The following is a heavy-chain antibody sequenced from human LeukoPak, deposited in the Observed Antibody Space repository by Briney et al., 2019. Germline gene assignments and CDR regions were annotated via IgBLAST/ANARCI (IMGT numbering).Heavy chain of an antibody. CDR3: ARDSSSSYSDAFDI. Sequence: PSETLSLTCAVSGYSLSSGYSWGWIRQPPGKGLKWIGSIYHSGSTYYNPSLKSRVTISVDTSKNQFSLKLSSVTAADTAVYYCARDSSSSYSDAFDIRGQGTMVTVSS. CDR1: GYSLSSGYS. D-gene: IGHD6-13*01. CDR2: IYHSGST. V-gene: IGHV4-38-2*01. J-gene: IGHJ3*02.